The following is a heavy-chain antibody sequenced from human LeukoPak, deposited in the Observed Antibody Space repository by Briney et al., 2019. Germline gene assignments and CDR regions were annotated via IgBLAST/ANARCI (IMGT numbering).Heavy chain of an antibody. CDR2: IYYSGST. Sequence: SETLSLTCTVSGGSISSSSYYWGWIRQPPGQGLEWIGSIYYSGSTNYNPSLKSRVTISVDTSKNQFSLKLSSVTAADTAVYYCARGGIAVADPQGGPTLDWGQGTLVTVSS. CDR1: GGSISSSSYY. CDR3: ARGGIAVADPQGGPTLD. D-gene: IGHD6-19*01. V-gene: IGHV4-39*07. J-gene: IGHJ4*02.